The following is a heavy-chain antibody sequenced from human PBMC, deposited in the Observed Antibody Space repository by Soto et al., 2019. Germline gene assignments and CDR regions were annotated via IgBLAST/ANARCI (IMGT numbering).Heavy chain of an antibody. CDR1: GLTVSSNY. CDR3: ARAGYSYGTGAFDI. J-gene: IGHJ3*02. CDR2: IYSGGST. Sequence: GGSLRLSCAASGLTVSSNYMSWVRQAPGKGLEWVSVIYSGGSTYYADSVKGRFTISRDNSKNTLYLQMNSLRAEDTAVYYCARAGYSYGTGAFDIWGQGTMVTVS. V-gene: IGHV3-66*01. D-gene: IGHD5-18*01.